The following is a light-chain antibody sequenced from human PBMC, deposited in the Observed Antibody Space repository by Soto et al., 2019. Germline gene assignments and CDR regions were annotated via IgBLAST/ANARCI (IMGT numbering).Light chain of an antibody. J-gene: IGKJ2*01. Sequence: EIEMTQSPATLSMHPGVGSTLSCSASKSVGINLAWYQQKPGQAPRLLIYGASTRATTIPVRFSGSGSGTEFTLTISSLQSEDFAVYYCHQYDDGPYTFGQGTKVDIK. CDR1: KSVGIN. CDR3: HQYDDGPYT. V-gene: IGKV3-15*01. CDR2: GAS.